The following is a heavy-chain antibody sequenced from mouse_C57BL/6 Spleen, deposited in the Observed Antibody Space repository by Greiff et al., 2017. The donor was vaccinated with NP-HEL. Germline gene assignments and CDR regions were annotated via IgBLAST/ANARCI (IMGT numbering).Heavy chain of an antibody. V-gene: IGHV1-50*01. CDR2: IDPSDSYT. Sequence: QVQLQQPGAELVKPGASVKLSCKASGYTFTSYWMQWVKQRPGQGLEWIGEIDPSDSYTNYNQKFKGKATLTADTSSSTAYMQLSSLTSEDSAVYYCASWDYYGTAYFDYWGQGTTLTVSS. CDR3: ASWDYYGTAYFDY. CDR1: GYTFTSYW. J-gene: IGHJ2*01. D-gene: IGHD1-1*01.